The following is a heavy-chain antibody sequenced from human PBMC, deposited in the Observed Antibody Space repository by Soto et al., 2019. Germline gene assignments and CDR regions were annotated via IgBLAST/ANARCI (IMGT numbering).Heavy chain of an antibody. D-gene: IGHD3-22*01. CDR2: IIPILGTA. V-gene: IGHV1-69*12. Sequence: QVQLEQSGAEVKKPGSSVKVSCRASGGTFSTYGFSWVRQAPGQGLEWMGGIIPILGTADYAQKFQGRVTITADESTRTVYMQLSSLTSEDTAIYFCARDKDDSTGYFSGWGQGTLVTVSS. CDR3: ARDKDDSTGYFSG. J-gene: IGHJ4*02. CDR1: GGTFSTYG.